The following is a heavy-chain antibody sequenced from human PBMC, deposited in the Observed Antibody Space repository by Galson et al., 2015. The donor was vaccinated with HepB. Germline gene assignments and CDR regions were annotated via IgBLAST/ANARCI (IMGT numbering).Heavy chain of an antibody. CDR1: GGSFSGFY. J-gene: IGHJ6*02. Sequence: SETLSLTCAVYGGSFSGFYWSWIRQPPGKGLEWIGEINHSGKNNYNPSLKSRVTMSADTSKDQFSLKLSSVTAADTAVYYCVRGRPTRNYYYYYGMDVWGQGTTVTVSS. D-gene: IGHD1-26*01. V-gene: IGHV4-34*01. CDR2: INHSGKN. CDR3: VRGRPTRNYYYYYGMDV.